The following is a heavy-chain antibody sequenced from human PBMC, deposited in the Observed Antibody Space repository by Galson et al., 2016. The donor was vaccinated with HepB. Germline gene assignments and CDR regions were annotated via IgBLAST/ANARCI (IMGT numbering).Heavy chain of an antibody. CDR1: GDSVPSNSAA. D-gene: IGHD6-19*01. J-gene: IGHJ6*02. CDR3: ARDLREALAGTGYYYYGLDV. Sequence: CAISGDSVPSNSAAWNWIRQSPSRGLEWLGRTYYRSKWYNEYAVSVKSRITINPDTPKNQFSLQLNSVTPEDTAVYYCARDLREALAGTGYYYYGLDVWGQRTTVTVSS. V-gene: IGHV6-1*01. CDR2: TYYRSKWYN.